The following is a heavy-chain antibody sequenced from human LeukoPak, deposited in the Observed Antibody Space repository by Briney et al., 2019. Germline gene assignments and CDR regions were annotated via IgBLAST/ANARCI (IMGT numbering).Heavy chain of an antibody. V-gene: IGHV1-18*01. J-gene: IGHJ3*02. Sequence: ASVKLSYKASGDTFTSFGISWGRQAAGQGLGWMRWISTNNGNTNYARKLQSRVIMTTDTSTSTVYMDLRSLRSDDTAVYYCARDPGYCTGGSCYRGAFDIWGQGTMVTVSS. CDR3: ARDPGYCTGGSCYRGAFDI. CDR1: GDTFTSFG. D-gene: IGHD2-15*01. CDR2: ISTNNGNT.